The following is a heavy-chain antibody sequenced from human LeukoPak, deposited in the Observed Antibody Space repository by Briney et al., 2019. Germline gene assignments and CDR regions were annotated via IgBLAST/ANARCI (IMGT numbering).Heavy chain of an antibody. V-gene: IGHV3-48*03. J-gene: IGHJ4*02. CDR3: AREVKWELPDY. Sequence: GGSLRLSCAASGFTFSAYEMNWVRQAPGKGLEWVSYITADGTNRYDADSVKGRFTISRDNAKNSLYLQMNSLRVDDTAIYYSAREVKWELPDYWGQGTLVTVSS. CDR2: ITADGTNR. CDR1: GFTFSAYE. D-gene: IGHD1-26*01.